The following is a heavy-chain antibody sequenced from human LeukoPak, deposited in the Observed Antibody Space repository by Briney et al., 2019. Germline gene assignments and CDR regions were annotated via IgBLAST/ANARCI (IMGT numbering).Heavy chain of an antibody. CDR2: TYYSGST. Sequence: KTSETLSLTCTVSGVSISSYYWSWIRQPPGKGLEWIGYTYYSGSTNYNPSLKSRVTISVDTSKNQFSLKLSSVTAADTAVYYCARTGYSSGWYSDYWGQGTLVTVSS. J-gene: IGHJ4*02. V-gene: IGHV4-59*01. D-gene: IGHD6-19*01. CDR1: GVSISSYY. CDR3: ARTGYSSGWYSDY.